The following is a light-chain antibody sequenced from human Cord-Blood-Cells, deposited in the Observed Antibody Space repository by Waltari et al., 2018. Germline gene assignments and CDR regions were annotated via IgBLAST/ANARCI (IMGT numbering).Light chain of an antibody. CDR3: QQYYSTPYT. J-gene: IGKJ2*01. CDR1: QSVLFSSNNKNY. Sequence: DIVITQTSDSLAASLGERATINCKSSQSVLFSSNNKNYLAWYQQKPGQPPKLLIYWASTRESGVPDRFSGSGSGTDFTLTISSLQAEDVAVYYCQQYYSTPYTFGQGTKLEIK. CDR2: WAS. V-gene: IGKV4-1*01.